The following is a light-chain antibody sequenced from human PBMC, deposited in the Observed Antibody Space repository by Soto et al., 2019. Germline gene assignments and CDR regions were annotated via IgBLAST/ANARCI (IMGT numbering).Light chain of an antibody. Sequence: QSVLTQPPSVSGTPGQRLTISCSGGRCNIASNTVNWYQQLPGTAPKLLLYGNDQRPSGVPGRFSGSKSGTSASLAISGLQSDDEAEYFCAAWDDSLSGPIFGGGTKLTVL. CDR2: GND. V-gene: IGLV1-44*01. CDR3: AAWDDSLSGPI. J-gene: IGLJ2*01. CDR1: RCNIASNT.